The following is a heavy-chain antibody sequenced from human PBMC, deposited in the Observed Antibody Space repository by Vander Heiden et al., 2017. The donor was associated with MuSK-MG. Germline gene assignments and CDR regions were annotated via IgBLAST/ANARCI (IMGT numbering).Heavy chain of an antibody. CDR2: IIPILGIA. CDR1: GGPFSSYA. CDR3: ARDLYGDYGSVFDS. V-gene: IGHV1-69*04. J-gene: IGHJ4*02. Sequence: QVQLVQSGAEVKKPGSSVKVSCKASGGPFSSYAISWVRQAPGQGLEWIGRIIPILGIANYAQKVQGRVTITADNSPSTACMELGSLRSEDTAVYYCARDLYGDYGSVFDSWCQGTLVTVSS. D-gene: IGHD4-17*01.